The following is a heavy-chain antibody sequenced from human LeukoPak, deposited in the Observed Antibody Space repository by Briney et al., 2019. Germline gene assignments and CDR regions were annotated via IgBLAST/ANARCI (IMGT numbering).Heavy chain of an antibody. CDR1: GYTFTNYW. Sequence: RGESLKIPCTGSGYTFTNYWIGWVRQMPGKGLEWMGIISPRDSNTIYSPSFQGQVAISVDQSINTAYLQWSSLKASDTAMYYCARRNYYYTYYFDYWGQGTLVTVSS. V-gene: IGHV5-51*01. J-gene: IGHJ4*02. CDR2: ISPRDSNT. D-gene: IGHD3-22*01. CDR3: ARRNYYYTYYFDY.